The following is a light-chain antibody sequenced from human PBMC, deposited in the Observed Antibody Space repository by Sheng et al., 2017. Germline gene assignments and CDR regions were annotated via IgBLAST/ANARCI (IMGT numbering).Light chain of an antibody. CDR1: QSVSSN. J-gene: IGKJ5*01. CDR3: QQYNSWPPIT. V-gene: IGKV3-15*01. CDR2: GAS. Sequence: EIVMTQSPATLSVSPGERATLSCRASQSVSSNLAWYQQKPGQAPRLLMYGASTRAPGIPPRFIGSGSGTEFTLTISNLQSEDFAVYYCQQYNSWPPITFGQGTRLEIK.